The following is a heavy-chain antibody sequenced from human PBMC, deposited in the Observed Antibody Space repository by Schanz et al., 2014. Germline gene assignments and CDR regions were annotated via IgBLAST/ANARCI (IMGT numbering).Heavy chain of an antibody. J-gene: IGHJ4*02. CDR1: GFNVSKSY. D-gene: IGHD3-10*01. CDR2: TEGGGGT. CDR3: ARGPIPIQGVPMDF. Sequence: EVQVVESGGGLVQPGGSLRLSCVASGFNVSKSYVSWVRQAPGKGLEWVSGLTEGGGGTYYTDAVKGRFTISRDNSKDTLYLQMSGLTPEDTAVYYCARGPIPIQGVPMDFWGQGTLVTVSS. V-gene: IGHV3-66*01.